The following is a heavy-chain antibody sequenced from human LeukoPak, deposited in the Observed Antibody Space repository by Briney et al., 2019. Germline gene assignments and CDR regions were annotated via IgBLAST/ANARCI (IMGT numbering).Heavy chain of an antibody. CDR1: GGSISSYY. Sequence: SETLSLACTVPGGSISSYYWSWIRQPPGKGLEWIGYIYYSGSTNYNPSLKSRVTISVDTSKNQFSLKLSSVTAADTAVYYCARLCSGGSCYSDAFDIWGQGTMVTVSS. CDR3: ARLCSGGSCYSDAFDI. CDR2: IYYSGST. D-gene: IGHD2-15*01. J-gene: IGHJ3*02. V-gene: IGHV4-59*01.